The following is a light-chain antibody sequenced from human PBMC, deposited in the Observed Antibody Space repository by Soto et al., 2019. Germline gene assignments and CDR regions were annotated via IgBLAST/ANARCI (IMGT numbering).Light chain of an antibody. CDR1: QNVSSSY. CDR2: GAS. CDR3: QQYGSSSLT. V-gene: IGKV3-20*01. J-gene: IGKJ4*01. Sequence: EIVLTQSPGTLSLSPGERATLSCRARQNVSSSYLAWYQQKPGQAPRLLIYGASGRATGIPDRFSGSGSGTDFTLTISILEPEDFAVYYCQQYGSSSLTFGGGTKVEIK.